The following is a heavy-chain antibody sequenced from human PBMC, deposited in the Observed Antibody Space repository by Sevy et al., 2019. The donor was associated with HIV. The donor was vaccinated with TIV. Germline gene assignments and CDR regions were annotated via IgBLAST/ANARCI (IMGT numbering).Heavy chain of an antibody. CDR1: GFTFTSYA. CDR3: AKPTSYVYGSSSDPLPSSRNDY. J-gene: IGHJ4*02. D-gene: IGHD3-10*01. V-gene: IGHV3-23*01. Sequence: GGSQRLSCAASGFTFTSYAMSWVRQAPGKGLEWVSAISGSGGRTYYADSVKGRFTISRDNSKNTLNLQMISLRAEDTAIYYCAKPTSYVYGSSSDPLPSSRNDYWGQGTLVTVSS. CDR2: ISGSGGRT.